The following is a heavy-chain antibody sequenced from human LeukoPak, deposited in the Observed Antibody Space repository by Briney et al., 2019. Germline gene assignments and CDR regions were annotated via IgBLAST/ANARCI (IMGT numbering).Heavy chain of an antibody. CDR2: ISYDGSYK. J-gene: IGHJ4*02. CDR3: AKDGRSLLRYFDWLCPLDY. Sequence: PGGSLRFSCAASGFNFNSYGMHWVRQAPGKGLEWVAVISYDGSYKFYADSVKGRFTISRDNSKKTLYLQMNSLRDEDMAVYYCAKDGRSLLRYFDWLCPLDYWGQGTLVTVSS. V-gene: IGHV3-30*18. CDR1: GFNFNSYG. D-gene: IGHD3-9*01.